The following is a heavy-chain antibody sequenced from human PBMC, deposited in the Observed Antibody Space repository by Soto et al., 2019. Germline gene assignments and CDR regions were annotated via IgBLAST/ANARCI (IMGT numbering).Heavy chain of an antibody. CDR1: GGSISSYY. V-gene: IGHV4-59*01. D-gene: IGHD3-10*01. CDR3: ARGLKDYRFDP. J-gene: IGHJ5*02. Sequence: SETLSLTCTVSGGSISSYYWSWIRQPPGKGLEWIGYIYYSGSTNYNPSLKSRVTISVDTSKNQFSLKLSSVTAADTAVYYCARGLKDYRFDPWGQGTLVTVSS. CDR2: IYYSGST.